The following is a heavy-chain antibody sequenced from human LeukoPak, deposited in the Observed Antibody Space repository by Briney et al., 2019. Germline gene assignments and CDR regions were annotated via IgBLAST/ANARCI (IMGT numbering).Heavy chain of an antibody. CDR2: IYTGGST. D-gene: IGHD1-26*01. J-gene: IGHJ4*02. CDR3: ARGYSGNYVFYFDY. Sequence: GGSLRLSCAASGAASGLTFSGYGMHWVRQAPGKGLEWVSVIYTGGSTSYADSVKGRFTVSRDSSKNALYLQMNSLRAEDTAVYYCARGYSGNYVFYFDYWGQGTLVTVSS. V-gene: IGHV3-66*01. CDR1: GAASGLTFSGYG.